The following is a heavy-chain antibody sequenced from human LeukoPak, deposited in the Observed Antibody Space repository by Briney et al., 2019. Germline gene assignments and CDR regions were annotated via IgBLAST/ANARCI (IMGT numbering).Heavy chain of an antibody. Sequence: SETLSLTCTVSGGSISSYYWSWIRQPAGKGLEWIGRIYTSGSTNYNPSLKSRVTMSVDTSKNQFSLKLSSVTAADTAVYYCARELVASKVVPAATNYWGQGTLVTVSS. D-gene: IGHD2-2*01. V-gene: IGHV4-4*07. CDR3: ARELVASKVVPAATNY. CDR1: GGSISSYY. CDR2: IYTSGST. J-gene: IGHJ4*02.